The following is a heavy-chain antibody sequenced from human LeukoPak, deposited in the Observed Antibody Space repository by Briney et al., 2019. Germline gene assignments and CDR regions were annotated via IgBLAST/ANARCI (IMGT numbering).Heavy chain of an antibody. J-gene: IGHJ4*02. CDR2: IYYSGST. Sequence: KSSETLSLTCNVSGGSISSYYWSWIRQPPGKGLEWIGYIYYSGSTYYNPSLKSRVTISVDTSKNQFSLKLSSVTAADTAVYYCARSRVVPAANGIDYWGQGTLVTVSS. D-gene: IGHD2-2*01. CDR1: GGSISSYY. V-gene: IGHV4-59*12. CDR3: ARSRVVPAANGIDY.